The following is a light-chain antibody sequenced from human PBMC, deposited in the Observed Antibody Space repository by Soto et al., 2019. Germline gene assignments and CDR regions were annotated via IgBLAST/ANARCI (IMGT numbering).Light chain of an antibody. Sequence: QSVLTQPASVSGSPGQSITISCTGTSSDVGSYNYVSWYQQYPGKAPKLMIYDVSNRPSGVSYRFSGSKSGNTASLTISGLQAEDEADYYCSSYTTISTHVVFGGGTKVTVL. CDR1: SSDVGSYNY. V-gene: IGLV2-14*01. CDR2: DVS. J-gene: IGLJ2*01. CDR3: SSYTTISTHVV.